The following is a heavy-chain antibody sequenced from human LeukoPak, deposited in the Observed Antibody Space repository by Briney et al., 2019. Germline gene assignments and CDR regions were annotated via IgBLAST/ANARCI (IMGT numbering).Heavy chain of an antibody. J-gene: IGHJ4*02. CDR3: ARDWASSGYDFFPVY. Sequence: AGSLRLSCAASGFTVSSNYMSWVRQAPGKGLEWVSIIYSGGDTYYADSVKGRFTISRDNSKNTLYPQMNSLRAEDTAVYYCARDWASSGYDFFPVYWGQGTLVTVSS. D-gene: IGHD5-12*01. CDR2: IYSGGDT. CDR1: GFTVSSNY. V-gene: IGHV3-66*01.